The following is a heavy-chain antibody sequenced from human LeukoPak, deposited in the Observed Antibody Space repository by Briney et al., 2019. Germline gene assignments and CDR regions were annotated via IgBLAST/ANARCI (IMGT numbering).Heavy chain of an antibody. CDR1: GFTFSSYW. CDR3: ASHYYDSSGYYLFDY. V-gene: IGHV3-7*01. Sequence: GGSLRLSCAASGFTFSSYWMSWVRQAPGKGLEWVANIKQDGSEKYYVDSVKGRFTISRDNVKNSLYLQMNSLRAEDTAVYYYASHYYDSSGYYLFDYWGQGTLVTVSS. CDR2: IKQDGSEK. J-gene: IGHJ4*02. D-gene: IGHD3-22*01.